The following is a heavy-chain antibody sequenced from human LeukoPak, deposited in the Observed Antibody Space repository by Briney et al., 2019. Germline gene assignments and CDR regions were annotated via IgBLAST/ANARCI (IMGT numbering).Heavy chain of an antibody. Sequence: GGSLRPSCVVSGFTFSGYGMHWVRQAPGKGLECVALIWFDGSNQYYADSVKVRFTISRDNSKNTLYLQMNSLRAEDTAVYYCARGTDFPEYWGQGALVTVS. CDR2: IWFDGSNQ. J-gene: IGHJ4*02. CDR1: GFTFSGYG. V-gene: IGHV3-33*01. D-gene: IGHD1/OR15-1a*01. CDR3: ARGTDFPEY.